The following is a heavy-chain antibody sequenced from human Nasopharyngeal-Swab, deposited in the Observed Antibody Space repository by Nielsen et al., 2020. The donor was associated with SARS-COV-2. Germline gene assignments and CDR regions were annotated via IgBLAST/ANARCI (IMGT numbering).Heavy chain of an antibody. V-gene: IGHV4-34*01. CDR2: INHNGST. Sequence: WIRQPPGKGLEWIGEINHNGSTNYNPSLKSRVTISVDTSKNQFSLKLSSVTAADTAVYYCARGGYSGYHYYYYGMDVWGQGTTVTVSS. CDR3: ARGGYSGYHYYYYGMDV. D-gene: IGHD5-12*01. J-gene: IGHJ6*02.